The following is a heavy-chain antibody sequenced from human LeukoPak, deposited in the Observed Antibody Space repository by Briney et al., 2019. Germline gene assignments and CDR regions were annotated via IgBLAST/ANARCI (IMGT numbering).Heavy chain of an antibody. Sequence: ASVKVSCKASGFTFTSSAVQWVRQARGQRLEWIGWIVVGSGNTNYAQKFQERVTITRDMSTSTAYMEPSSLRSEGTAVYYCAAGYGSGSLFDYWGQGTLVTVSS. CDR3: AAGYGSGSLFDY. CDR2: IVVGSGNT. D-gene: IGHD3-10*01. J-gene: IGHJ4*02. V-gene: IGHV1-58*01. CDR1: GFTFTSSA.